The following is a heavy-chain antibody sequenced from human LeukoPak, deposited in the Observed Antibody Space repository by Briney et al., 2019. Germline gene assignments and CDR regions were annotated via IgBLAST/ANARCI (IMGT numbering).Heavy chain of an antibody. CDR2: ISSSGSTI. Sequence: GGSLRLSCAASGFTFSSYKMNWVRQAPGKGLEWVSYISSSGSTIYYADSVKGRFTISRDNAKNSLYLQMNSLRAEDTAVYYCARGQQGSSWYYFDYWGQGTLVTVSS. J-gene: IGHJ4*02. V-gene: IGHV3-48*03. D-gene: IGHD6-13*01. CDR1: GFTFSSYK. CDR3: ARGQQGSSWYYFDY.